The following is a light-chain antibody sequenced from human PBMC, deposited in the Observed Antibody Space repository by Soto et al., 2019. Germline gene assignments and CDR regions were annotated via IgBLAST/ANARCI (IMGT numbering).Light chain of an antibody. J-gene: IGLJ1*01. CDR2: GNS. Sequence: QSVLTQPPSVSGAPGQRVTISCTGSSSNIGAGYVVHWYQQLPGTAPKLLIYGNSNRPSGVPDQFSGSKSGTSASLAITGLQSEDEADYYCSSYTGGNPSYVFGTGTKLTVL. CDR1: SSNIGAGYV. CDR3: SSYTGGNPSYV. V-gene: IGLV1-40*01.